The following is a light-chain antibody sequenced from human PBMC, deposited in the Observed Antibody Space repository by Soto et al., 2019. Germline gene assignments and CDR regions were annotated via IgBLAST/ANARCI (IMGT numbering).Light chain of an antibody. CDR1: QGISSY. Sequence: AIRMTQSPSSFSASTGDRVTITCRASQGISSYLAWYQQKPGKAPKLLIYAASTWQSGVPYRFSGSGSGTDFTLTISCLQSEDFATYYCQQYYSYPLTIRGGTKVEVK. V-gene: IGKV1-8*01. CDR3: QQYYSYPLT. J-gene: IGKJ4*01. CDR2: AAS.